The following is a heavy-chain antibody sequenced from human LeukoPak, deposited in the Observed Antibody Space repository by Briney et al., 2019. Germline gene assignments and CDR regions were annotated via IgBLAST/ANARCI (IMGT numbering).Heavy chain of an antibody. CDR3: ARDNRGYSYGTFDY. CDR1: GFTVSSNY. J-gene: IGHJ4*02. CDR2: IYSGGST. V-gene: IGHV3-66*01. D-gene: IGHD5-18*01. Sequence: PGGSLRLSCAASGFTVSSNYMSWVRQAPGKGLEWVSVIYSGGSTYYADSVKGRFTISRDNAKNSLYLQMNSLRAEDTAVYYCARDNRGYSYGTFDYWGQGTLVTVSS.